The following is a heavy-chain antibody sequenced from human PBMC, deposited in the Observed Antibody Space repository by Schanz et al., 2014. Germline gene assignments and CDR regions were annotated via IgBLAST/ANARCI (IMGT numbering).Heavy chain of an antibody. D-gene: IGHD3-10*01. CDR1: GGTFSSFG. Sequence: QVQLVQSGAEVKKPGSSVKVSCKASGGTFSSFGINWVRQAPGQGLEWMGMINPSGGSTTYAQRFQGRVSITADTSTNTAYMELSSLTSEDTAVHYCARGRGFYDYWGQGTLVTVSS. CDR3: ARGRGFYDY. V-gene: IGHV1-69*04. J-gene: IGHJ4*02. CDR2: INPSGGST.